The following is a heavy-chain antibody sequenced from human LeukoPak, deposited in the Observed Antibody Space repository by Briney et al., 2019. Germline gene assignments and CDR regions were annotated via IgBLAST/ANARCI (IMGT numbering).Heavy chain of an antibody. CDR1: GFSLSTYGVG. V-gene: IGHV2-5*02. CDR3: AHATLAGSFDY. D-gene: IGHD6-19*01. J-gene: IGHJ4*02. CDR2: IYWDDDE. Sequence: ESGPTLVNPTQTLTLTCTFSGFSLSTYGVGVGWIRQPPGKALEWLALIYWDDDERYSPSLKSRLSITKDTSKNQVVLTMTNMDPVDTATYYCAHATLAGSFDYWGQGTLVTVSS.